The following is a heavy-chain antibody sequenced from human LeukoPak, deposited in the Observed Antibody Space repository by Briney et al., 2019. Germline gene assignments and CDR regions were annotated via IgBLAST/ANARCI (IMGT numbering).Heavy chain of an antibody. Sequence: GGSLRLSCAASGFSFEEYAMHWVRQAPGKGLEWVSGISWNSGRIGYADSVKGRFTISRDNAKNSLYLQMHSLRAEDTALYYCAKAGRFGEYMDVWGKGTTVTVSS. V-gene: IGHV3-9*01. CDR2: ISWNSGRI. CDR1: GFSFEEYA. CDR3: AKAGRFGEYMDV. J-gene: IGHJ6*03. D-gene: IGHD3-10*01.